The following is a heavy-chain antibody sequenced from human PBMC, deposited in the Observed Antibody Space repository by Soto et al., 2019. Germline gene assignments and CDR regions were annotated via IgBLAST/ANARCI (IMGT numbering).Heavy chain of an antibody. V-gene: IGHV4-39*01. D-gene: IGHD3-9*01. J-gene: IGHJ4*02. Sequence: QLQLQESGPGLVKPSETLSLTCTVSGGSISSSSYYWGWIRQPPGKGLEWIGSIYYSGSTYYNPSLKSPVTIPVDTSKNQFSLKLSSVTAADTAVYYCARHADYYDILTGGGPFDYWGQGTLVTVSS. CDR2: IYYSGST. CDR3: ARHADYYDILTGGGPFDY. CDR1: GGSISSSSYY.